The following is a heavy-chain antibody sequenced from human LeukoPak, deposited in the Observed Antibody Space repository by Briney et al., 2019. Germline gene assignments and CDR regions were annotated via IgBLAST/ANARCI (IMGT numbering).Heavy chain of an antibody. D-gene: IGHD1-1*01. J-gene: IGHJ4*02. Sequence: SETLSLTCTVSGGSINTYYWSWIRQPPGKGLEWIGYLYYSGSTSYNPSLKSRVTISIDTSKNQFSLKLTSVTAADTAVYYCARDPGTGTFDYWGQGTLVTVSS. CDR2: LYYSGST. CDR1: GGSINTYY. V-gene: IGHV4-59*01. CDR3: ARDPGTGTFDY.